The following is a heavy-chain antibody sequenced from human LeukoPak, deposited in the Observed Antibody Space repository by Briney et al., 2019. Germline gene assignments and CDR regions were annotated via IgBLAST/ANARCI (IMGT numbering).Heavy chain of an antibody. Sequence: SETLSLTCTVSGGSISSSSYYWGWIRQPPGKGLEWIGSIYYSGSTYYNSSLKSRVTISVDTSKNQFSLKLSSVTAADTAVYYCARDVYYDSSGFPYWGQGTLVTVSS. V-gene: IGHV4-39*07. J-gene: IGHJ4*02. CDR1: GGSISSSSYY. CDR3: ARDVYYDSSGFPY. CDR2: IYYSGST. D-gene: IGHD3-22*01.